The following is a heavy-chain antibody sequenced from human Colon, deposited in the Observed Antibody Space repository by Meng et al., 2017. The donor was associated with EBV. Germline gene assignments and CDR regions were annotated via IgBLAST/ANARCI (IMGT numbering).Heavy chain of an antibody. V-gene: IGHV4-4*03. Sequence: VVLRGAGPGLVEHPGTLALSSREPGAYTSSNNWLGWVRQPPGKGLEWIGEIYPGGKTNYNPSIKSRVTISVDRSNDQFSLSLSSVTAADTAVYYCARGNAYNAPSFDYWGQGTLVTVSS. D-gene: IGHD5-24*01. CDR1: GAYTSSNNW. CDR3: ARGNAYNAPSFDY. J-gene: IGHJ4*02. CDR2: IYPGGKT.